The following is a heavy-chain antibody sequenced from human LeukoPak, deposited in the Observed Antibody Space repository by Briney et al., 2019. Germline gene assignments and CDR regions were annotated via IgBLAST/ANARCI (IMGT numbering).Heavy chain of an antibody. D-gene: IGHD1-7*01. Sequence: PGGSLRLSCPASGSTFSSYWMHWVRQAPGKGLVWVSRINSDGSSTSYADSVKGRFTISRDNAKNTLYLQMNSLRAEDTAVYYCARDRRNWNYVNWFDPWGQGTLVTVSS. CDR1: GSTFSSYW. CDR3: ARDRRNWNYVNWFDP. CDR2: INSDGSST. J-gene: IGHJ5*02. V-gene: IGHV3-74*01.